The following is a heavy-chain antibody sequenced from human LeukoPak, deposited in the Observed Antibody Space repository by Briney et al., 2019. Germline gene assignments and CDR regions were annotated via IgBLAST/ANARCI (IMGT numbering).Heavy chain of an antibody. CDR3: ATGLVTAIRWDY. D-gene: IGHD2-21*02. CDR2: IGGSADSA. CDR1: GFTFSIYA. V-gene: IGHV3-23*01. J-gene: IGHJ4*02. Sequence: GGSLRLSCAASGFTFSIYAMNWVRQAPGKGLEWVSVIGGSADSADYADSVKGRFTISRDDSKNTLYLQMISLRSEDTAVYYCATGLVTAIRWDYWGQGTLVTVSS.